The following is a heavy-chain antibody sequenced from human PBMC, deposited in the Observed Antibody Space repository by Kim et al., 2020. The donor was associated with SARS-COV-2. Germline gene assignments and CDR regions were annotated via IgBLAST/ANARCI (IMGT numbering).Heavy chain of an antibody. J-gene: IGHJ6*02. Sequence: GGSLRLSCAASGFTFSSYSMNWVRQAPGKGLEWVSSISSSSSYIYYTDSVKGRFTISRDNAKNSLYLQLNSLRAEDTAVYYCARGHRYYYYGMDVWGQGTTVTVSS. CDR2: ISSSSSYI. D-gene: IGHD3-16*02. CDR1: GFTFSSYS. CDR3: ARGHRYYYYGMDV. V-gene: IGHV3-21*01.